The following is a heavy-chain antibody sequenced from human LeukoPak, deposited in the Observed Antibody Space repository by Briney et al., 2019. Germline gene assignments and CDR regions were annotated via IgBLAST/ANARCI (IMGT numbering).Heavy chain of an antibody. D-gene: IGHD6-13*01. J-gene: IGHJ6*03. Sequence: GGSLRLSCAASGFTFSAYEMNWVRQAPGKGLEWVSYIGSSGSTVYYADSVKGRFTISRDNAKNSLYMQMESLRDEDTAIYYCANAARYSSSWRLYYYYYYHMDVWGKGTTVTVSS. CDR1: GFTFSAYE. CDR2: IGSSGSTV. CDR3: ANAARYSSSWRLYYYYYYHMDV. V-gene: IGHV3-48*03.